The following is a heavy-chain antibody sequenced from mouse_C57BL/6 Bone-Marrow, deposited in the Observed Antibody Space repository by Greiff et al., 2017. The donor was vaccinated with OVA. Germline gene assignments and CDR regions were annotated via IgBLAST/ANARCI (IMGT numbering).Heavy chain of an antibody. V-gene: IGHV1-82*01. Sequence: VQRVESGPELVKPGASVKISCKASGYAFSSSWMNWVKQRPGKGLEWIGRIYPGDGDTNYNGKFKGKATLTADKSSSTAYMQLSSLTSEDSAVYFCARPAQATFDYWGQGTTLTVSS. CDR2: IYPGDGDT. J-gene: IGHJ2*01. CDR3: ARPAQATFDY. CDR1: GYAFSSSW. D-gene: IGHD3-2*02.